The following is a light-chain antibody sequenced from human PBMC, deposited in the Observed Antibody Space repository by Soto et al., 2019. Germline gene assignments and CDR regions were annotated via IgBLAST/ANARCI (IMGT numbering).Light chain of an antibody. CDR2: DAS. CDR3: QQRSDWIT. CDR1: QGVSNS. V-gene: IGKV3-11*01. Sequence: EIVLTQSPATLSLSPGERATLSCRASQGVSNSLAWFQQKPGQAPRLLIYDASNRATGIPARFSGSGSGTDFTLTISSLEPEDFAVYYCQQRSDWITFGQGTRLEIK. J-gene: IGKJ5*01.